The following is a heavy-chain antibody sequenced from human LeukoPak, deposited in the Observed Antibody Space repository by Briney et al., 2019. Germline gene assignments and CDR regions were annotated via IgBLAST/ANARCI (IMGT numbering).Heavy chain of an antibody. CDR2: IYYSGST. J-gene: IGHJ4*02. V-gene: IGHV4-59*01. D-gene: IGHD3-9*01. CDR1: GGSISSYY. Sequence: PSETLSLTCTVSGGSISSYYWSWIRQPPGKGLEWIGYIYYSGSTNYNPSLKSRVTISVDTSKNQFSLKLSSVTAADTAVYYCASVQPTPYDILTGPYYFDYWGQGTLVTVSS. CDR3: ASVQPTPYDILTGPYYFDY.